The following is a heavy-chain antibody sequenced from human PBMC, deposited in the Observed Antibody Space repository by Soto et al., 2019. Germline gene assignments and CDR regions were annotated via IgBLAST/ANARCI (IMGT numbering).Heavy chain of an antibody. J-gene: IGHJ2*01. Sequence: QVTLKESGPTLVKPTQTLTLTCTFSGFSLSTYGVGVAWIRQPPGRALEWLALIYWDADKRYSPSLTRRLTNTKDTSKNQVGLKMTSMDPVDTATYYCARPYYDSVSYYYYFDLWGRGTLVTVSS. V-gene: IGHV2-5*02. CDR2: IYWDADK. CDR3: ARPYYDSVSYYYYFDL. CDR1: GFSLSTYGVG. D-gene: IGHD3-22*01.